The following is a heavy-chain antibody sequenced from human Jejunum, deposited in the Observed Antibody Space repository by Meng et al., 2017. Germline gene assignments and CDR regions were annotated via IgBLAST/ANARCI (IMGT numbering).Heavy chain of an antibody. J-gene: IGHJ4*02. V-gene: IGHV3-23*05. CDR2: SDGSGSDT. CDR3: AKLVMVGTNIDY. CDR1: GFTFSSYA. Sequence: GESLKISCEASGFTFSSYAMNWVRQAPGKGLEWVSTSDGSGSDTYYADSVKGRSSISRDNSKNTVYLQMNSLRAEDTAVYYCAKLVMVGTNIDYWGQGTLVTVSS. D-gene: IGHD2-15*01.